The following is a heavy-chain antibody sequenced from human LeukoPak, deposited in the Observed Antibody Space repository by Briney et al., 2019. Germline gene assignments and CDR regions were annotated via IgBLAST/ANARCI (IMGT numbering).Heavy chain of an antibody. CDR2: IWYDGSNK. D-gene: IGHD5-18*01. CDR3: AATTAMVHHSLDY. J-gene: IGHJ4*02. CDR1: GFTFSSYG. Sequence: GGSLRLSCAASGFTFSSYGMHWVRQAPGKGLEWVAVIWYDGSNKYYADSVRGRFTISRDSSRNTLYLQMNSLRAEDTAVYYCAATTAMVHHSLDYWGQGTLVTVSS. V-gene: IGHV3-33*01.